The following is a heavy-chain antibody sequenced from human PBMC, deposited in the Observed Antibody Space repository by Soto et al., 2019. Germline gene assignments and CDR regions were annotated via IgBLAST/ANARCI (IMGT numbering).Heavy chain of an antibody. D-gene: IGHD3-10*01. V-gene: IGHV3-23*01. CDR3: AKSIHYYYGSGRDWFDP. CDR2: ISGSGGST. J-gene: IGHJ5*02. CDR1: GFAFSSYA. Sequence: PGGSLRLSCAASGFAFSSYAMSWVRQAPGKGLEWVSAISGSGGSTYYADSVKGRFTISRDNSKNTLYLQMNSLRAEDTAVYYCAKSIHYYYGSGRDWFDPWGQGTLVTVSS.